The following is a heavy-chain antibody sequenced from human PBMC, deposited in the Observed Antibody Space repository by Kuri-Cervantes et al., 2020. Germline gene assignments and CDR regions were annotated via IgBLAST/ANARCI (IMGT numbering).Heavy chain of an antibody. CDR1: GGSFSGYY. D-gene: IGHD1-26*01. Sequence: SETLSLTCAVYGGSFSGYYWNWIRQPPGKGLEWIGEITHSGSTNYNPSLKSRVTISVDTSKNQFSLKLSSVTAADTAVYYCARLDYSESWFDYWGQGTLVTVSS. CDR3: ARLDYSESWFDY. CDR2: ITHSGST. J-gene: IGHJ4*02. V-gene: IGHV4-34*01.